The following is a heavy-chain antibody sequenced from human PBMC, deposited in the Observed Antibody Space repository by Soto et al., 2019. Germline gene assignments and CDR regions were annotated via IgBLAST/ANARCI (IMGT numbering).Heavy chain of an antibody. CDR3: ASLSTVLTGDYYYYGMDV. D-gene: IGHD4-17*01. V-gene: IGHV3-30-3*01. Sequence: QVQLVESGGGVVQPGRSLRLSCAASRFSFSSYAMHWVRQAPGKGLEWVAVISYDGSNKYYGDSVKGRFTISRDNSKNTPXLQMSSRRAEDTAVYYCASLSTVLTGDYYYYGMDVWGQGTTVTVSS. CDR1: RFSFSSYA. CDR2: ISYDGSNK. J-gene: IGHJ6*02.